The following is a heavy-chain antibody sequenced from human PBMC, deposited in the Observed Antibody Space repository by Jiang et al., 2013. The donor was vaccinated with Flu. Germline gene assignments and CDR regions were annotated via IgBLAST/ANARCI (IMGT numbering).Heavy chain of an antibody. CDR3: ARDASIGDGYNYEDYFDY. CDR1: GGSISSYY. J-gene: IGHJ4*02. V-gene: IGHV4-4*07. CDR2: IYTSGST. Sequence: GLVKPSETLSLTCTVSGGSISSYYWSWIRQPAGKGLEWIGRIYTSGSTNYNPSLKSRVTMSVDTSKNQFSLKLSSVTAADTAVYYCARDASIGDGYNYEDYFDYWGQGTLVTVSS. D-gene: IGHD5-24*01.